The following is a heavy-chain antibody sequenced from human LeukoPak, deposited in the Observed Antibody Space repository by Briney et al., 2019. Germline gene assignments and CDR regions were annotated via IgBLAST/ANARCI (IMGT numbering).Heavy chain of an antibody. J-gene: IGHJ3*01. V-gene: IGHV3-23*01. CDR1: GFTFNISA. Sequence: GGSLRLSCGASGFTFNISAINWVRQAPGKGLEWVSSISCSGSGTFYADSVKGRFAISRDNSRNMVFLLINTLRAEDTAIYYCAKVTTDCSDTSCFLPDAFDFWGQGTMVAVSS. CDR3: AKVTTDCSDTSCFLPDAFDF. CDR2: ISCSGSGT. D-gene: IGHD2-2*01.